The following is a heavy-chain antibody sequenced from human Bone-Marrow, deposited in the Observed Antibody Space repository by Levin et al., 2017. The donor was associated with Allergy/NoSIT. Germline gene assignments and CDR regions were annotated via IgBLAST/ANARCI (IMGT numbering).Heavy chain of an antibody. J-gene: IGHJ4*02. V-gene: IGHV3-21*01. CDR2: ITDTSTYI. CDR3: ASGHYLWGSYQYTEDH. CDR1: GFTFSRYS. D-gene: IGHD3-16*02. Sequence: GGSLRLSCVASGFTFSRYSMNWVRQAPGKGLEWVASITDTSTYIHYADSVRGRFIISRDNTKNSVYLQMNSLRAEDTAVYYCASGHYLWGSYQYTEDHWGQGTLVTVSS.